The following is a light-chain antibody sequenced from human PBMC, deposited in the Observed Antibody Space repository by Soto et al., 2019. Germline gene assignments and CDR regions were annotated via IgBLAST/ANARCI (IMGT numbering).Light chain of an antibody. CDR3: MQARQSPIT. CDR2: LGF. CDR1: QSLLHSNGYNY. J-gene: IGKJ5*01. V-gene: IGKV2-28*01. Sequence: DIVMTQSPLSLPVTPGEAASISCRSSQSLLHSNGYNYLDWYLQKPGQSPQLLIYLGFNRASGVPDRFSGSGSGTDFTLKISRVEAEDAGVYYCMQARQSPITFGQGTRLEIK.